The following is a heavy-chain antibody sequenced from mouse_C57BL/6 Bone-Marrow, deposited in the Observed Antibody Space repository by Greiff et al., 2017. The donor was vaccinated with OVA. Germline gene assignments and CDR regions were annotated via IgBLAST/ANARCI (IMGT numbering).Heavy chain of an antibody. J-gene: IGHJ3*01. D-gene: IGHD6-1*01. CDR2: ISNGGGST. Sequence: EVKLMESGGGLVQPGGSLKLSCAASGFTFSDYYMYWVRQTPEKRLEWVAYISNGGGSTYYPDTVKGRFTISRDNAKNTLYLQMSRLKSEDTAMYYCARQGPICSTAWFAYWGQGTLVTVSA. CDR3: ARQGPICSTAWFAY. V-gene: IGHV5-12*01. CDR1: GFTFSDYY.